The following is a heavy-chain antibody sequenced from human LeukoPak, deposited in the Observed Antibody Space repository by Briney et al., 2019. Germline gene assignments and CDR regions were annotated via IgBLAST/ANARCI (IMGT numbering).Heavy chain of an antibody. CDR2: ITPVLHTT. Sequence: SVKVSCKGSGGTFNTHAISWVRQAPGQGLEWMGGITPVLHTTRFAQKFQGRVTFTTDESTSTAYMELTSLTSDDSAVYFCARGGPGRDGYNLDYWGQGTLVTVSS. D-gene: IGHD5-24*01. J-gene: IGHJ4*02. CDR1: GGTFNTHA. CDR3: ARGGPGRDGYNLDY. V-gene: IGHV1-69*05.